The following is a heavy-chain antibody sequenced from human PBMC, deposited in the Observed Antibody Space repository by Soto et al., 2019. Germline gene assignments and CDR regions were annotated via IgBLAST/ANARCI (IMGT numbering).Heavy chain of an antibody. D-gene: IGHD6-19*01. CDR1: GFTFRNYG. J-gene: IGHJ5*02. CDR3: ARDPSSGWYVSWFDP. Sequence: GGSLRLSCAASGFTFRNYGMNWVRQAPGKGLEWVSYIGIGSSTKYYADSVKGRFTISRDNAKNSLYLQMNSLRAEDTAVYYCARDPSSGWYVSWFDPWGQGTLVTVSS. CDR2: IGIGSSTK. V-gene: IGHV3-48*01.